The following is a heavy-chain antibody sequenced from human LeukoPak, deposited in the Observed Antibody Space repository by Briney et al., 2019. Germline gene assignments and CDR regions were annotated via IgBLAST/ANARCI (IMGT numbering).Heavy chain of an antibody. CDR3: ARGHGVVAASDDAFDI. D-gene: IGHD2-2*01. CDR1: GFTFSSSS. Sequence: GRSLRLSCAASGFTFSSSSMNWVRKAPGKGLEWVSSISTSSIYIYYADSMKGRFTISRDNAKKSLYLQMNSLRAEDTAVYYCARGHGVVAASDDAFDIWGQGTMVTVSS. CDR2: ISTSSIYI. V-gene: IGHV3-21*01. J-gene: IGHJ3*02.